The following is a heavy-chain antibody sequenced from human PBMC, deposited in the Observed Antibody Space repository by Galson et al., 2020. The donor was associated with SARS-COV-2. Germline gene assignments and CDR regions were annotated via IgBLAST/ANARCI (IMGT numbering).Heavy chain of an antibody. Sequence: ASVKVSCKVSGYTLTELYMHWVRQAPGNGLAWMGGFDPEDGETIYAQKFQGRVTMTEDTSTDTAYMELSSLRSEDTAVYYCATSVAAAGDPGDYYYYYGMDVWGQGTTVTVSS. CDR3: ATSVAAAGDPGDYYYYYGMDV. D-gene: IGHD6-13*01. J-gene: IGHJ6*02. CDR2: FDPEDGET. V-gene: IGHV1-24*01. CDR1: GYTLTELY.